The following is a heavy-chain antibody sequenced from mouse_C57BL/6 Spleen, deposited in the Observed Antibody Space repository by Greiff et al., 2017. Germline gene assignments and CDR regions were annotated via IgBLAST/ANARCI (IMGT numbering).Heavy chain of an antibody. J-gene: IGHJ4*01. CDR1: GYTFTSYW. Sequence: VQLQQPGAELVRPGSSVKLSCKASGYTFTSYWMHWVKQRPIQGLEWIGNIDPLDSDTHYNQKFKDKATLTVDKSSSTAYMQLSSLTSEDSAVYYCARSNYYAGSSCAMEYWGQGTSVTVSS. CDR2: IDPLDSDT. CDR3: ARSNYYAGSSCAMEY. V-gene: IGHV1-52*01. D-gene: IGHD1-1*01.